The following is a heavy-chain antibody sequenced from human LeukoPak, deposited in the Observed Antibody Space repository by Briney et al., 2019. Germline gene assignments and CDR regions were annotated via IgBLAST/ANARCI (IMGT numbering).Heavy chain of an antibody. CDR2: ISGSGGST. V-gene: IGHV3-23*01. Sequence: PGGSLRLSCAASGFTFSSYGMSWVRQAPGKGLEWVSAISGSGGSTYYADSVKGRFTISRDNSKNTLYLQMNSLRAEDTAVYYCAKGRIQLWLNLDYWGQGTLVTVSS. D-gene: IGHD5-18*01. CDR3: AKGRIQLWLNLDY. J-gene: IGHJ4*02. CDR1: GFTFSSYG.